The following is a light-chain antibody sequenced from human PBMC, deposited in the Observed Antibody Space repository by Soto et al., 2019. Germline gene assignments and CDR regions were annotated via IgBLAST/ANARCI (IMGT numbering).Light chain of an antibody. Sequence: EIAMTQSPATLSVAPGARATLSCRASQSVNNNLAWYQQKPGQAPRLLIYDAYIRAAGIPARFSGSGSGSEFTLTISSLQSEDVAIYYCQEYLSTVLIFGGGTKVEI. CDR1: QSVNNN. J-gene: IGKJ4*01. V-gene: IGKV3-15*01. CDR3: QEYLSTVLI. CDR2: DAY.